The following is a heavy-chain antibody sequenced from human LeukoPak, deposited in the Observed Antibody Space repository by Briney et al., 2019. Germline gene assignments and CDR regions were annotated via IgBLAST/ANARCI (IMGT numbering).Heavy chain of an antibody. V-gene: IGHV4-34*01. CDR3: ARGMTTVTTVGSDWYFDL. CDR1: GGSFSGYY. CDR2: INHSGST. Sequence: PSETLSLTCAVYGGSFSGYYWSWIRQPPGKGLEWIGEINHSGSTNYNPSLKSRVTISVDTSKNQFSLKLSSVTAADTAVYYCARGMTTVTTVGSDWYFDLWGRGTLVTVSS. D-gene: IGHD4-17*01. J-gene: IGHJ2*01.